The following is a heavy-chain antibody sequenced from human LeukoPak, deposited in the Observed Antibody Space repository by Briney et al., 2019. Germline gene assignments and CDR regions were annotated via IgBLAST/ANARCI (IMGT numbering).Heavy chain of an antibody. Sequence: GGSLRLSCAASGFTFSSYWMSWVRQAPGRGLEWVSAISGSGGSTYYADSVKGRFTISRDNSKNTLYLQMNSLRAEDTAVYYCAKAKYSSSWSNDYWGQGTLVTVSS. CDR2: ISGSGGST. D-gene: IGHD6-13*01. J-gene: IGHJ4*02. V-gene: IGHV3-23*01. CDR1: GFTFSSYW. CDR3: AKAKYSSSWSNDY.